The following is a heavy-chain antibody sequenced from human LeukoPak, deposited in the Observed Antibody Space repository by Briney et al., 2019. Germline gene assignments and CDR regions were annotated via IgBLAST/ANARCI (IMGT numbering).Heavy chain of an antibody. CDR1: GFTFSSYW. V-gene: IGHV3-7*01. Sequence: GSLRLSCAASGFTFSSYWMSWVRQAPGKGLEWVANIKQDGSEKYYVDSVKGRFTISRDNAKNSLYLQMNSLRAEDTAVYYCARDSSSWYREADAFDIWGQGTMVTVSS. CDR2: IKQDGSEK. D-gene: IGHD6-13*01. CDR3: ARDSSSWYREADAFDI. J-gene: IGHJ3*02.